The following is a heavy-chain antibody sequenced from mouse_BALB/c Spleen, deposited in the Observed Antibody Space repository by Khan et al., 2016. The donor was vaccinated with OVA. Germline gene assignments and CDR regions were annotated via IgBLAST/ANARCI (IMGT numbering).Heavy chain of an antibody. CDR2: IWSGGTT. D-gene: IGHD2-4*01. Sequence: QVQLKQSGPGLVQPSQSLSTTCTVSGFSLTTYGVHWVRQSPGKGLEWLGVIWSGGTTDYSAAFISRLSITKDNSKSQVFFKMNSLQANDTAIYYCARNYDYDEGLAYWGQGTLVTVSA. CDR3: ARNYDYDEGLAY. J-gene: IGHJ3*01. CDR1: GFSLTTYG. V-gene: IGHV2-2*02.